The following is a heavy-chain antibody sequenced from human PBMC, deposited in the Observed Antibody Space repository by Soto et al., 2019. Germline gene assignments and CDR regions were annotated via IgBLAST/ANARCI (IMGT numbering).Heavy chain of an antibody. J-gene: IGHJ6*03. V-gene: IGHV3-21*01. CDR3: ARVPVGSSFYYYYYMDV. D-gene: IGHD6-13*01. CDR2: ISSDSTYI. Sequence: GGSLRLSCADSGFTFGSHSMFWVRQAPGKGLEWVSSISSDSTYIFYADSVKGRFTISRDNAKNSLYLQMNSLRAEDTAVYYCARVPVGSSFYYYYYMDVWGKGTTVTVSS. CDR1: GFTFGSHS.